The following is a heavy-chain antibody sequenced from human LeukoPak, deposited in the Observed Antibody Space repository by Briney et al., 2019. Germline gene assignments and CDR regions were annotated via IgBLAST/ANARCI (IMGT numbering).Heavy chain of an antibody. Sequence: HPGGSLRLSCAASGFTFSSYAMHWVRQAPGKGLEWVAVISYDGSNKYYADSVKGRFTISRDNSKNTLYLQMNSLRAEDTAVYYCARGGENSYEPNDYWGQGTLVTVS. CDR1: GFTFSSYA. CDR3: ARGGENSYEPNDY. CDR2: ISYDGSNK. J-gene: IGHJ4*02. D-gene: IGHD5-18*01. V-gene: IGHV3-30-3*01.